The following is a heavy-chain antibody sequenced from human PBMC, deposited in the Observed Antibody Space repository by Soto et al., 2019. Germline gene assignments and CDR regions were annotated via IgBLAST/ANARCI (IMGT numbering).Heavy chain of an antibody. V-gene: IGHV3-30-3*01. J-gene: IGHJ4*02. Sequence: QVQLVESGGGVVQPGRSLRLSCAASGFTFSSHSIQWVRQAPGKGLEWVAVIEYDGSIKYYADSVKGRFTISRDNSKKTAYLQMNSLRAEDTGVVYCAREWSTSGDVDCCGQGTLGIVSS. CDR1: GFTFSSHS. CDR2: IEYDGSIK. CDR3: AREWSTSGDVDC. D-gene: IGHD3-10*01.